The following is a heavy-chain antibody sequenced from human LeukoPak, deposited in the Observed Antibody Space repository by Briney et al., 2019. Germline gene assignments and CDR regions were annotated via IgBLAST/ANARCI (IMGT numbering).Heavy chain of an antibody. CDR3: AKQHARPYNYGSASVDF. Sequence: GGSLRLSCAASGFTFNNYAMSWVRQAPGKGLEWVSSISGSGDYTFYADSVKGRFTISRDNSKNTLYLQMNNLRAEDTAVYYCAKQHARPYNYGSASVDFWGQGTLVTVSS. V-gene: IGHV3-23*01. CDR2: ISGSGDYT. J-gene: IGHJ4*02. CDR1: GFTFNNYA. D-gene: IGHD5-18*01.